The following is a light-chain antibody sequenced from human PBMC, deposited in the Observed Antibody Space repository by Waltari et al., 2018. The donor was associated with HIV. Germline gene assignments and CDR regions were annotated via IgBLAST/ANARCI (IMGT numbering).Light chain of an antibody. V-gene: IGLV7-46*01. CDR1: TGPVTSGHH. CDR3: LLSVAGARLVV. J-gene: IGLJ2*01. CDR2: DTF. Sequence: QAVVTQEPSLTVSPGGTVTLTCGSSTGPVTSGHHPYWFQQKSGQAPRTLVYDTFSKHSWTLARFSGSLLGGKAALTLSGAQPEDEADYFCLLSVAGARLVVFGGGTKLTVL.